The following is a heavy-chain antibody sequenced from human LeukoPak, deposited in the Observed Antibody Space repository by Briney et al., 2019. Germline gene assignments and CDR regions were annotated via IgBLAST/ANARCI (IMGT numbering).Heavy chain of an antibody. Sequence: GGSLRLSCAASGFTFSSYAMSWVRQAPGKGLEWVSVIYSGGSTYYADSVKGRFTISRDNSKNTLYLQMNSLRAEDTAVYYCARGCSGGSCYSTTYYYYGMDVWGQGTTVTVSS. J-gene: IGHJ6*02. CDR3: ARGCSGGSCYSTTYYYYGMDV. V-gene: IGHV3-53*01. CDR2: IYSGGST. D-gene: IGHD2-15*01. CDR1: GFTFSSYA.